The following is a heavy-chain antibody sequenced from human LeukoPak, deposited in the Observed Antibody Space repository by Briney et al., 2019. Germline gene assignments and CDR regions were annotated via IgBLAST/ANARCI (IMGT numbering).Heavy chain of an antibody. V-gene: IGHV3-30*18. J-gene: IGHJ4*02. Sequence: GGSLRLSCAASGFSFSNYGMHWVRQVPGKGLEWVALISYGGSNKYYADSVKGRFTISRDNSKNTLYLQMNSLRAEDTAVYYCAKDHSTSSDYWGQGTLVTVSS. CDR2: ISYGGSNK. CDR3: AKDHSTSSDY. D-gene: IGHD2-2*01. CDR1: GFSFSNYG.